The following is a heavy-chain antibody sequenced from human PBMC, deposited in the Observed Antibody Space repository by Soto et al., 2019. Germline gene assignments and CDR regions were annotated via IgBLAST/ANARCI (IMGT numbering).Heavy chain of an antibody. CDR3: ARAEGAGYCSSASCYGFYYGMDV. Sequence: SVKVSCKASGGTFSSYVISWVRQAPGQGLEWMGGIIPISGAAKYAQKFQGRVTISADESTSTAYMELSSLRSEDTAVYYCARAEGAGYCSSASCYGFYYGMDVWGQGTTVTVSS. J-gene: IGHJ6*02. CDR2: IIPISGAA. D-gene: IGHD2-2*01. V-gene: IGHV1-69*13. CDR1: GGTFSSYV.